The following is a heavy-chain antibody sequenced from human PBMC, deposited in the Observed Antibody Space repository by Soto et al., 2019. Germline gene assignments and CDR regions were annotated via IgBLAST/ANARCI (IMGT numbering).Heavy chain of an antibody. CDR3: ASCIAAAGTDGYYYYGMDV. CDR1: GFTVSSNY. D-gene: IGHD6-13*01. CDR2: IYSGGST. V-gene: IGHV3-53*04. Sequence: EVQLVESGGGLVQPGGSLRLSCAASGFTVSSNYMSWVRQAPGKGLEWVSVIYSGGSTYYADSVKGRFTISRHNSKNTPYLQMNSLRAEATAVYYCASCIAAAGTDGYYYYGMDVWGQGTTVTVSS. J-gene: IGHJ6*02.